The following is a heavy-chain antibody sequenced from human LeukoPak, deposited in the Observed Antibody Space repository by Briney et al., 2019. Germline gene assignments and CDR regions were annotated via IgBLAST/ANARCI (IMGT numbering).Heavy chain of an antibody. CDR1: GFTFSSYA. Sequence: TGGSPRLSCAASGFTFSSYAMSWVRQAPGKGLEWVSAISGSGGSTYYADSVKGRFTISRDNSKNTLYLQMNSLRAEDTAVYYCAKGSGSIAAAGLFYWGQGTLVTVSS. D-gene: IGHD6-13*01. CDR3: AKGSGSIAAAGLFY. V-gene: IGHV3-23*01. J-gene: IGHJ4*02. CDR2: ISGSGGST.